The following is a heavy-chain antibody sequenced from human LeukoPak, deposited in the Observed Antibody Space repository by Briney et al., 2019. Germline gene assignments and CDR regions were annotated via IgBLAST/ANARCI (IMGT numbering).Heavy chain of an antibody. J-gene: IGHJ4*02. Sequence: PSETLSLTCTVSGGSISSSSYYWGWVRQPPGKGLEWIGSSYYSGSTYYNPSLKSRVTISVDTSKNQFSLKLSSVTAADTAVYYCAREVRGWYRGGYFDYWGQGTLVTVSS. CDR3: AREVRGWYRGGYFDY. V-gene: IGHV4-39*02. CDR1: GGSISSSSYY. D-gene: IGHD6-19*01. CDR2: SYYSGST.